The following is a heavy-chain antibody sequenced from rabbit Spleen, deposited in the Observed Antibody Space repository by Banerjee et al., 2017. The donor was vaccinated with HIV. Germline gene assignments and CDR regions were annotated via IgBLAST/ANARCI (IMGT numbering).Heavy chain of an antibody. V-gene: IGHV1S45*01. CDR1: GIGFSSGYW. D-gene: IGHD1-1*01. CDR2: IYAGGSGTT. CDR3: ARGYSGYWYALDL. Sequence: QEHLEESGGDLVKPGASLTLTCTASGIGFSSGYWICWVRQAPGKGLEWIACIYAGGSGTTYYATWAKGRFTISKTSSTVDLKMTSLTAADTATYFCARGYSGYWYALDLWGPGTLVTVS. J-gene: IGHJ4*01.